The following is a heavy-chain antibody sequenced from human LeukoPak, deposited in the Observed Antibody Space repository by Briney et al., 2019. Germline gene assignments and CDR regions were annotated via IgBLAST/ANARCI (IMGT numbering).Heavy chain of an antibody. Sequence: ASVKVSCKASGYTFTGYYMHWVRQAPGQGLEWMGWINPNSGGTNYAQKFQGRVTMTRDTSISTAYMELSRLRSDDTAVYYCARGGEYCSSTSCFEWDYYYYYMDVWGKGTTVTVSS. CDR1: GYTFTGYY. D-gene: IGHD2-2*01. CDR2: INPNSGGT. J-gene: IGHJ6*03. V-gene: IGHV1-2*02. CDR3: ARGGEYCSSTSCFEWDYYYYYMDV.